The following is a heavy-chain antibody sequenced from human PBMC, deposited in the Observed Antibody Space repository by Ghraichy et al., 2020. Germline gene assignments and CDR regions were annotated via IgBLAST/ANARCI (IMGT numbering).Heavy chain of an antibody. CDR3: ARGLGGDYTGGGFDY. CDR2: INHSGST. D-gene: IGHD4-17*01. V-gene: IGHV4-34*01. CDR1: GGSFSGYY. J-gene: IGHJ4*02. Sequence: SQTLSLTCAVYGGSFSGYYWSWIRQPPGKGLEWIGEINHSGSTNYNPSLKSRVTISVDTSKNQFSLKLSSVTAADTAVYYCARGLGGDYTGGGFDYWGQGTLVTVSS.